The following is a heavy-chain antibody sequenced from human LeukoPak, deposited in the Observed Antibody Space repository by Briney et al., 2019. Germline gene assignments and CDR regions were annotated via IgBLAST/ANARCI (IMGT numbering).Heavy chain of an antibody. CDR2: IYTSGST. D-gene: IGHD6-13*01. J-gene: IGHJ5*02. CDR1: GGSISSYY. CDR3: ARTIAAAGTNWFDP. Sequence: SETLSLTCTVSGGSISSYYWSWIRQPAGKGLEWIGRIYTSGSTNYNPSLKSRVTMSVDTSKNQFSLELSSVTAADTAVYYCARTIAAAGTNWFDPWGQGTLVTVSS. V-gene: IGHV4-4*07.